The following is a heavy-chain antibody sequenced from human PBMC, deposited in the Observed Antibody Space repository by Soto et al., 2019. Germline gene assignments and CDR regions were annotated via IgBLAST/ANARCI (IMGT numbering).Heavy chain of an antibody. V-gene: IGHV3-23*01. J-gene: IGHJ4*02. Sequence: GGSLRLSCAASGFTFSSYAMSWVRQAPGKGLEWVSAISGSGGSTYYADSVKGRFTISRDNSKNTLYLQMNSLRAGDTAVYYCAKDGQRDTMIVVVITFDYWGQGTLVTVSS. CDR1: GFTFSSYA. D-gene: IGHD3-22*01. CDR2: ISGSGGST. CDR3: AKDGQRDTMIVVVITFDY.